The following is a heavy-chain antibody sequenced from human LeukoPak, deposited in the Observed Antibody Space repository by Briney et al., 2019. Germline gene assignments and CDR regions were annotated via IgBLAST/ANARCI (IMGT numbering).Heavy chain of an antibody. V-gene: IGHV4-38-2*01. CDR2: IYHSGST. CDR1: GYSISSGHY. J-gene: IGHJ6*03. CDR3: ARAKNPYYYYYYLDF. Sequence: SETLSLTCAVSGYSISSGHYWVWIRQPPGKGLEYIGNIYHSGSTHYNPSLKSRVTISVDTSNNQFSLKLSSVTAADTAVYYCARAKNPYYYYYYLDFWGRGTTVTVSS.